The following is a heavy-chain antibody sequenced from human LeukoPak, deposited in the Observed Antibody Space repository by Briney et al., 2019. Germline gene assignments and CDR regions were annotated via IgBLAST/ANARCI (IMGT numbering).Heavy chain of an antibody. CDR3: ARAHCSSTNCYQFDY. CDR1: GYIFIGYY. J-gene: IGHJ4*02. CDR2: INPNSGGT. V-gene: IGHV1-2*02. D-gene: IGHD2-2*01. Sequence: ASVKVSCKASGYIFIGYYIHWVRQAPGQGLEWMGWINPNSGGTNYAQKSQGRVTMTRDTSISTAYMELSRLISDDTAVYHCARAHCSSTNCYQFDYWGQGTLVTVSS.